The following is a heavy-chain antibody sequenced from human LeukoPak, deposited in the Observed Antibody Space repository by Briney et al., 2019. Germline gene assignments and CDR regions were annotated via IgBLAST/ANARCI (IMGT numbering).Heavy chain of an antibody. CDR1: GYTFTSYA. V-gene: IGHV7-4-1*02. CDR2: INTNTGNP. D-gene: IGHD3-10*01. CDR3: ARENSKLWFGEFINWFDP. J-gene: IGHJ5*02. Sequence: ASVKVSCKASGYTFTSYAMNWVRQAPGQGLEWMGWINTNTGNPTYAQGFTGRFVFSLDTSVSTAYLQISSLKAEDTAVYYCARENSKLWFGEFINWFDPWGQGTLVTVSS.